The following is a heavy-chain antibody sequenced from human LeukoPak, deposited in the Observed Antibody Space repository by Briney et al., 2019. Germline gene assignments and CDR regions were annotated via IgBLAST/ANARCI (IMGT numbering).Heavy chain of an antibody. Sequence: SETLSLTCTVSGASLSRYYWSWIRRPPGKELEWIGYIFYSGSTNYNPSLKSRVTMSVDTFRDQFSLKLTSVTASDTAVYYCARQASAAGTFDLWGQGTLVTVSS. CDR2: IFYSGST. CDR1: GASLSRYY. J-gene: IGHJ5*02. D-gene: IGHD6-13*01. V-gene: IGHV4-59*08. CDR3: ARQASAAGTFDL.